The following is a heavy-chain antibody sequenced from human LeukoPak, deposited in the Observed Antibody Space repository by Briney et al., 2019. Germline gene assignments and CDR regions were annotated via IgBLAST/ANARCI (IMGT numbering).Heavy chain of an antibody. J-gene: IGHJ6*03. CDR3: AKGLRTGVGPYMGYHYYMDV. CDR2: INDNGNGT. D-gene: IGHD3-16*01. CDR1: GFTFSSYA. V-gene: IGHV3-23*01. Sequence: GGSLRLSCAASGFTFSSYAMSWVRQAPGKGLKWVSTINDNGNGTYYADSVKGRFTISRDNSYNTVSLQMNSLRDEDTGVYYCAKGLRTGVGPYMGYHYYMDVWGKGATVTVSS.